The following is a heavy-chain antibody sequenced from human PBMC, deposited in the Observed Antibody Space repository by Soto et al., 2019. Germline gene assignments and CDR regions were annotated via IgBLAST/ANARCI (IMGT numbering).Heavy chain of an antibody. CDR3: ARGGIEVDVFRNGAFDI. Sequence: EVQLVESGGGLVQPGGSLRLSCAASGFTFSSYSMNWFRQAPGKGLEWVSSISSSNSYIYYADLVKGRFTISRDNAKTTLYLQMNSLRAEDTAVYYCARGGIEVDVFRNGAFDIWGQGTMVTVSS. V-gene: IGHV3-21*01. CDR1: GFTFSSYS. CDR2: ISSSNSYI. D-gene: IGHD6-19*01. J-gene: IGHJ3*02.